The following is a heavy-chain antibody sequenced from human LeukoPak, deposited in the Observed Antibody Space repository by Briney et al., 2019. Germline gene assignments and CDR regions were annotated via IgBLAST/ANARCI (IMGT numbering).Heavy chain of an antibody. V-gene: IGHV4-4*02. J-gene: IGHJ4*02. Sequence: SGTLSLTCGVSGGSVTSTNWWTWDRQPPGKGLEWIGEVHLDGRTNYNPSLKSRLTISVDLSENHISLKLTSVTAADTAVYYCAREGGFFRPLDYSGQGTLVTVSS. D-gene: IGHD3-3*01. CDR3: AREGGFFRPLDY. CDR1: GGSVTSTNW. CDR2: VHLDGRT.